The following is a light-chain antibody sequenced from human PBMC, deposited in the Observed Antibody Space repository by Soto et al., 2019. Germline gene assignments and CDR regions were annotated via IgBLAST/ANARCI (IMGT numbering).Light chain of an antibody. J-gene: IGLJ3*02. CDR1: SSNIGAGYD. CDR3: QSYDSSLSVWV. V-gene: IGLV1-40*01. CDR2: DNN. Sequence: QSVLPQPPSVSGAPGQRVTISCTGTSSNIGAGYDVHWYQQLPRAAPKLLIYDNNNRTSGVPDRFSGSKSGTSASLAITGLQAEDEADYYCQSYDSSLSVWVFGGGTKLTVL.